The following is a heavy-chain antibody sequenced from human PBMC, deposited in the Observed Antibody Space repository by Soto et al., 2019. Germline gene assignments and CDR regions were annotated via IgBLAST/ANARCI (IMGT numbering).Heavy chain of an antibody. CDR2: IYYSGST. CDR1: GGSIRSYY. CDR3: VREAATYYDFWSGYYQSGWFDP. D-gene: IGHD3-3*01. J-gene: IGHJ5*02. Sequence: SETLSLTCTVSGGSIRSYYWSWIRQPPGRGPEWIGYIYYSGSTNYNPSLKSRVTISVDTSKNQFSLKLSSVTAADTAVYYCVREAATYYDFWSGYYQSGWFDPWGQGTLVTVS. V-gene: IGHV4-59*01.